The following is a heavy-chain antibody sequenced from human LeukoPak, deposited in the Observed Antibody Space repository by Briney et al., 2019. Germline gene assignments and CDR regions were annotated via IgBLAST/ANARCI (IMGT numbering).Heavy chain of an antibody. CDR3: AKDRYSSGYYGYDALDI. J-gene: IGHJ3*02. Sequence: GGSLRLSCAASGFTFSSYGMHWVRQAPGKGLEWVAVISYDGSNKYYADSVKGRFTISRDNSKNTLYLQMNSLRAEDTAVYYCAKDRYSSGYYGYDALDIWGQGTMVTVSS. V-gene: IGHV3-30*18. D-gene: IGHD3-22*01. CDR1: GFTFSSYG. CDR2: ISYDGSNK.